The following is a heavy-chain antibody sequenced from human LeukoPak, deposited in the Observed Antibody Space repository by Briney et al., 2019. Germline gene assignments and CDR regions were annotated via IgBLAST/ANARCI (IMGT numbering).Heavy chain of an antibody. J-gene: IGHJ5*02. Sequence: ASVKVSCKASGYTFTSYGNSGVRQAPAQGREGMGWISAYNGNTNYAQKLQGRFTMSTDTATNSVYMELNSLRADDTAVYYCARVVVATTRGWFDPWGQGTLVTVSS. CDR3: ARVVVATTRGWFDP. CDR1: GYTFTSYG. D-gene: IGHD2-15*01. V-gene: IGHV1-18*01. CDR2: ISAYNGNT.